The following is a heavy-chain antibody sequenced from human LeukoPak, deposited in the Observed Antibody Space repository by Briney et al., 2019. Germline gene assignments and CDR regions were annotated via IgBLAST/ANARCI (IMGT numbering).Heavy chain of an antibody. D-gene: IGHD3-9*01. CDR1: GFTFSSYA. CDR3: AADVVHILTGYPLYYFDY. CDR2: ISGSGGNT. V-gene: IGHV3-23*01. Sequence: PGGSLRLSCAVSGFTFSSYAMSWVRQAPGKGLEWVSVISGSGGNTYYANSVKGRFTISRDNSKNTLYLQMNSLRAEDTAVYYCAADVVHILTGYPLYYFDYWGQGTLVTVSS. J-gene: IGHJ4*02.